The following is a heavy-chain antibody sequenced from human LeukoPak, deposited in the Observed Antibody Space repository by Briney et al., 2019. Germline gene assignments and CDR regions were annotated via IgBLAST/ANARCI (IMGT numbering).Heavy chain of an antibody. J-gene: IGHJ4*02. Sequence: GGSLRLSCAASGFTFNSYAMSWVRQAPGKGLEWVSAISGSGGATYYADSVKGRFTISRDNSKNTLYLQMNSLRAEDTALYYCAKDPGPVAGYCIGSSCYTHLFYFDYWGQGTLVTVSS. CDR1: GFTFNSYA. V-gene: IGHV3-23*01. D-gene: IGHD2-15*01. CDR2: ISGSGGAT. CDR3: AKDPGPVAGYCIGSSCYTHLFYFDY.